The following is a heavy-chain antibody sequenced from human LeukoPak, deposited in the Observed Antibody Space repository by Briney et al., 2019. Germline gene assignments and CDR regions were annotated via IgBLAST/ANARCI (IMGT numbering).Heavy chain of an antibody. CDR1: GFTFYSYA. V-gene: IGHV3-23*01. J-gene: IGHJ4*02. CDR3: AKALRGDYDRFDY. D-gene: IGHD4-17*01. CDR2: ISGSGGST. Sequence: GGSLRLSCAASGFTFYSYAMSWVRQAPGKGLEWVSTISGSGGSTYYADSMKGRITISRDNSKNTLYLQMNSLRAEDTAVYYCAKALRGDYDRFDYWGQGTLVTVSS.